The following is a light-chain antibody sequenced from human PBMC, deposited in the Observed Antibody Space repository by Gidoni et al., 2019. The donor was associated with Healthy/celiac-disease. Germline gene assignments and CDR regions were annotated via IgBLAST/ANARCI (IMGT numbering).Light chain of an antibody. CDR1: SGINVGTYR. Sequence: QAVLTQPSSLSASPGASASLTCTLRSGINVGTYRIYWYQQKPGSPPQYLLRYKSASDKQQGSGVPRRFSGSKDASANAGILLISGLQSEDEADYYCMIWHSSAWVFGGGTKLTVL. J-gene: IGLJ3*02. CDR3: MIWHSSAWV. V-gene: IGLV5-45*02. CDR2: YKSASDK.